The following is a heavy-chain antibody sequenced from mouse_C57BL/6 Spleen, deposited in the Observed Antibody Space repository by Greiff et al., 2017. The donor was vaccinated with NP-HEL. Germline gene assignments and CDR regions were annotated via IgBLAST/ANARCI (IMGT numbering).Heavy chain of an antibody. Sequence: EVKLVESGGGLVKPGGSLKLSCAASGFTFSDYGMHWVRQAPEKGLEWVAYISSGSSTIYYADTVKGRFTISRDNAKNTLFLQMTSLRSEDTAIYYCARRGENGYDAMDYWGQGTSVTVSS. CDR3: ARRGENGYDAMDY. V-gene: IGHV5-17*01. J-gene: IGHJ4*01. CDR1: GFTFSDYG. CDR2: ISSGSSTI.